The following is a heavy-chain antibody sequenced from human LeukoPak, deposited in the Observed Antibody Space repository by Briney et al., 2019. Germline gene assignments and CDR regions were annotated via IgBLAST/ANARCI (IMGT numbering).Heavy chain of an antibody. D-gene: IGHD2-15*01. V-gene: IGHV4-34*01. CDR1: GGSFSGYY. CDR3: ATTRLGYCSGGSCYYALYYFDY. Sequence: SETLSLTCAVYGGSFSGYYWSWIRQPPGKGLEWIGEINHSGSTNYNPSLKSRVTISVDTSKNQFSLKLSSVTAADTAVYYCATTRLGYCSGGSCYYALYYFDYWGQGTLVTVSS. J-gene: IGHJ4*02. CDR2: INHSGST.